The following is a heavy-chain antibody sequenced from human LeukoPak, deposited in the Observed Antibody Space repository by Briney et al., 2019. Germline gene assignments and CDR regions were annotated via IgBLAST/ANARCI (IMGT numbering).Heavy chain of an antibody. CDR2: IKQDGSEK. J-gene: IGHJ4*02. V-gene: IGHV3-7*03. CDR1: GFTFSSYW. D-gene: IGHD5-18*01. Sequence: GGSLRLSCAASGFTFSSYWMSWVRQAPGKGLEWVANIKQDGSEKYYVDSVKGRFTISRDNAKKSLYLQMNSLRAEDTAVYYCAKVLKRGYSYVSYYFDYWGQGTLVTVSS. CDR3: AKVLKRGYSYVSYYFDY.